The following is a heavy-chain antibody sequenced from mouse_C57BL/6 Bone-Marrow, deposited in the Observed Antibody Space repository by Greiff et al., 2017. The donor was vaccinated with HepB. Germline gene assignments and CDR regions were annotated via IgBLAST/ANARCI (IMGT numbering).Heavy chain of an antibody. J-gene: IGHJ2*01. CDR3: GTDGYYLGLFDY. V-gene: IGHV1-4*01. D-gene: IGHD2-3*01. Sequence: VKVVESGAELARPGASVKMSCKASGYTFTSYTMHWVKQRPGQGLEWIGYINPSSGYTKYNQKFKDKATLTADKSSSTAYMQLSSLTSEDSAVYYCGTDGYYLGLFDYWGQGTTLTVSS. CDR1: GYTFTSYT. CDR2: INPSSGYT.